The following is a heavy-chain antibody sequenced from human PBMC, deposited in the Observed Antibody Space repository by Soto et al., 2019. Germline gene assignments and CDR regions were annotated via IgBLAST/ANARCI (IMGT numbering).Heavy chain of an antibody. Sequence: QVQLVESGGGVVQPGRSLRLSCAASGFTFSSYGMHWIRQAPGKGLEWVAVISYDGSNKYYADSVKGRFTISRDNSKNTLYLQMNSLRAEDTAVYYCAKEGSNGWTYYFDYWGQGTLVTVSS. CDR2: ISYDGSNK. V-gene: IGHV3-30*18. J-gene: IGHJ4*02. D-gene: IGHD6-19*01. CDR1: GFTFSSYG. CDR3: AKEGSNGWTYYFDY.